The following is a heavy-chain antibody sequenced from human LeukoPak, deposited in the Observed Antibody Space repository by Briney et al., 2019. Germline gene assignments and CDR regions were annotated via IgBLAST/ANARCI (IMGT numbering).Heavy chain of an antibody. J-gene: IGHJ4*01. CDR3: VRRGGGDNCR. V-gene: IGHV3-66*02. D-gene: IGHD4-23*01. CDR2: MYPWGSA. CDR1: GITLNTND. Sequence: GGSLRLSCAASGITLNTNDMNWVRQAPGKGLEWVSIMYPWGSAFYTDSVKGRFTVTRDESKYMMFLQMNTLRPDDTAMYYCVRRGGGDNCRWGQGALVTVSS.